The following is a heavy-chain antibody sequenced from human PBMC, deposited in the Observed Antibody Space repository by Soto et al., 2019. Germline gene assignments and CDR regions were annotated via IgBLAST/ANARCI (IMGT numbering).Heavy chain of an antibody. Sequence: EVQLLESGGGLVQRGGSLRLSCTASGFIFSHYAMHWVRQGPGKGLEWVSVIGVDAVSTKCADSVKGRCTVSRDNSKNTIYRDRDRLKDDDTAIYYCAKDSIDHNCIYDPFDVWGQGTMVTVSS. CDR2: IGVDAVST. D-gene: IGHD1-1*01. CDR1: GFIFSHYA. J-gene: IGHJ3*01. V-gene: IGHV3-23*01. CDR3: AKDSIDHNCIYDPFDV.